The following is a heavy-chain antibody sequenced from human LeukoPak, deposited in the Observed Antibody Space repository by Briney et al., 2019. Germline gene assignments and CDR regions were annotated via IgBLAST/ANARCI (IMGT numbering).Heavy chain of an antibody. D-gene: IGHD4-17*01. CDR3: ARRYGDYGEYYFDY. Sequence: SETLSLTCAVSGGSISSGGYSWSWIRQPPGKGLEWIGYIYHSGSTYYNPSLKSRVTISVDRSKHQFSLKLSSVTAADTAVYYCARRYGDYGEYYFDYWGQGTLVTVSS. CDR1: GGSISSGGYS. J-gene: IGHJ4*02. V-gene: IGHV4-30-2*01. CDR2: IYHSGST.